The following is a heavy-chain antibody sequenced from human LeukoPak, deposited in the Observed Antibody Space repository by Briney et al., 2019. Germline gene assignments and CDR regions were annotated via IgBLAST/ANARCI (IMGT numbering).Heavy chain of an antibody. CDR2: ISGSGDNT. D-gene: IGHD2-21*02. Sequence: GGSLRLSCAVSGFTFSNYAMSWVRQAPGKGLEWVSAISGSGDNTYYADSVKGRFTVSRDNSKNTLYVQMKSLRAEDTAIYYCAKDFVVVPGNVNYFNSWGQGTLVTVSS. CDR1: GFTFSNYA. CDR3: AKDFVVVPGNVNYFNS. J-gene: IGHJ4*02. V-gene: IGHV3-23*01.